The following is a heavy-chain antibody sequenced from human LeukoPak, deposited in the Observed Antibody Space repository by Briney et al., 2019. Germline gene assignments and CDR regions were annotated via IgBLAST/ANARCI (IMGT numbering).Heavy chain of an antibody. CDR2: IWYDGSNK. Sequence: GRSLRLSCAASGFTFSSYGMHWVRQAPGKGLEWVAVIWYDGSNKYYADSVKGRFTISRDNSKNTLYLQMNSLRAEDTAVYYCARAQWELRGPVDYWGQGTLVTVSS. CDR1: GFTFSSYG. V-gene: IGHV3-33*01. J-gene: IGHJ4*02. CDR3: ARAQWELRGPVDY. D-gene: IGHD1-26*01.